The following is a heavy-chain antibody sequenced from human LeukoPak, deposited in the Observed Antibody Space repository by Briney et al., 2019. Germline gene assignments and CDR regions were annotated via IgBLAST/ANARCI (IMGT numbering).Heavy chain of an antibody. CDR1: GFTFSSYS. CDR3: ARVTGGYNLVDY. CDR2: ISSSSSYI. J-gene: IGHJ4*02. Sequence: GGSLRLSCAASGFTFSSYSMNWVRQAPGKGLEWVSSISSSSSYIYYADSVKGRFTISRDNAKNTLYLQMNSLRAEDTAVYYCARVTGGYNLVDYWGQGTLVTVSS. D-gene: IGHD5-24*01. V-gene: IGHV3-21*01.